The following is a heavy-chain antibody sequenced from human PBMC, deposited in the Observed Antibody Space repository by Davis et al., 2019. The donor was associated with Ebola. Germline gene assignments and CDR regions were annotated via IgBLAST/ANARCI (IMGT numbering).Heavy chain of an antibody. CDR2: ISGSGESI. Sequence: GGSLRLSCAASGFTFSNYGMTWVRQAPGKGLEWVSSISGSGESIYYVDSVKGRFTISRDNSKNTVYLQMNSLRGEDTAVYYCAMGAYYDSGNYYRPDYWGQGTLVTVSS. V-gene: IGHV3-23*01. CDR1: GFTFSNYG. D-gene: IGHD3-10*01. CDR3: AMGAYYDSGNYYRPDY. J-gene: IGHJ4*02.